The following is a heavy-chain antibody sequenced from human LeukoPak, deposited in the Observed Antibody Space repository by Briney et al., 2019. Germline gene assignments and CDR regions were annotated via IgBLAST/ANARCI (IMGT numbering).Heavy chain of an antibody. CDR1: GFTFSDSF. V-gene: IGHV3-72*01. CDR3: ATSSWYRLAY. J-gene: IGHJ4*02. D-gene: IGHD6-13*01. CDR2: SRNKADSYTA. Sequence: GSLRPSCAASGFTFSDSFMSWVRQAPGKGLGWVGRSRNKADSYTAEYAASVKGRFTISRDESKNSLYLQISSLETEDAAVYYCATSSWYRLAYWGQGSLVTVSS.